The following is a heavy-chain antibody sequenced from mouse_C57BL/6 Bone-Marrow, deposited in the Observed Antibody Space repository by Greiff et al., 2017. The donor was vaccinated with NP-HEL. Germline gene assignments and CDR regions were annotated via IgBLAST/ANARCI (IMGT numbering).Heavy chain of an antibody. CDR1: GFTFSSYA. CDR2: ISDGGSYT. D-gene: IGHD1-1*01. CDR3: ARELPYFDY. Sequence: EVQGVESGGGLVKPGGSLKLSCAASGFTFSSYAMSWVRQTPEKRLEWVATISDGGSYTYYPDNVKGRFTISRDNAKNNLYLQMSHLKSEDTAMYYCARELPYFDYWGQGTTLTVSS. J-gene: IGHJ2*01. V-gene: IGHV5-4*01.